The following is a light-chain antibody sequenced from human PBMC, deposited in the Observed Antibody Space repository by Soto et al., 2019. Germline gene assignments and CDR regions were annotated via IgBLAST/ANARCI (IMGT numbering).Light chain of an antibody. CDR2: RNN. J-gene: IGLJ2*01. V-gene: IGLV1-47*01. CDR1: SSNIGSAY. CDR3: AAWDDSLVV. Sequence: QSVLTQPPSASGTPGQTVTISCSGSSSNIGSAYIYWYQHLPGTAPKLLIYRNNQRPSGVPDRFSASKSGTSASLAISGLQSEDDADYYCAAWDDSLVVFGGGTKLTVL.